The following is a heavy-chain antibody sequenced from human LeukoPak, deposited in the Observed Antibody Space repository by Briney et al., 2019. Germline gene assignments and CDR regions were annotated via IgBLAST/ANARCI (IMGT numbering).Heavy chain of an antibody. CDR3: AREPRLEWVSYYFDY. CDR2: ISSSGSTI. V-gene: IGHV3-11*01. CDR1: GFTCSDYY. Sequence: GGSLRLSCAASGFTCSDYYMSWIRQAPGKGLEWVSYISSSGSTIYYADSVKGRFTISRDNAKNSLYLQMNSLRAEDTAVYYSAREPRLEWVSYYFDYWGQGTLVTVSS. J-gene: IGHJ4*02. D-gene: IGHD1-1*01.